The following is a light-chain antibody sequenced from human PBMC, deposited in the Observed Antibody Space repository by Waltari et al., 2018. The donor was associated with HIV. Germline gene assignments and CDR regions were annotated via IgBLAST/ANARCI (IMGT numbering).Light chain of an antibody. Sequence: QSVLAQPPSVSGAPGQRVTISCTGSSSNIGADYHVYWYQHLPGTAPKLLIYGNRNRPSGVPNRFSGSKSDTSASLAITGLQAEDEADYYCQSYDRSLSAWVFGGGTRLNVL. J-gene: IGLJ3*02. CDR1: SSNIGADYH. CDR3: QSYDRSLSAWV. V-gene: IGLV1-40*01. CDR2: GNR.